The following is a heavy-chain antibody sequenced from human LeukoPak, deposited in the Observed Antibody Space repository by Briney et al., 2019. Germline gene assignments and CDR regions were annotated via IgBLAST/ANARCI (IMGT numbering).Heavy chain of an antibody. J-gene: IGHJ5*02. CDR1: GGSISSGSYY. CDR2: IYTSGST. CDR3: ARDLSNYGGNPFDP. V-gene: IGHV4-61*02. Sequence: SETLSLTCTVSGGSISSGSYYWSWIRQPAGKGLEWIGRIYTSGSTNYNPSLKSRVTMSVDTSKNQFSLKLSSVTAADTAVYYCARDLSNYGGNPFDPWGQGTLVTVSS. D-gene: IGHD4-23*01.